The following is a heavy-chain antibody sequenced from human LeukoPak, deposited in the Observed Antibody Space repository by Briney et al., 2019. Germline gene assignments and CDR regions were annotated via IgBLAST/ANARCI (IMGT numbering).Heavy chain of an antibody. Sequence: QAGGSLRLSCTASGFTFSHYWMDWVRQAPGKGLEWVANINQDGSVKHYVDSVKGRFTISRDNTKNSLSLRMDSLRDDDTAVYYCSRSLEYSGQGTLVTVSS. CDR2: INQDGSVK. J-gene: IGHJ4*02. V-gene: IGHV3-7*01. CDR3: SRSLEY. CDR1: GFTFSHYW.